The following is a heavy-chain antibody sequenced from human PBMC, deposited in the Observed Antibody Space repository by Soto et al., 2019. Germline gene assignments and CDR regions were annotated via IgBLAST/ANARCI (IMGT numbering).Heavy chain of an antibody. CDR3: ARVREGLDDLQY. Sequence: QVPLVQSGAEVKKPGASVKVSCKASGYTFSKYTMHWVRQAPGQRLEWMGWINTGNGNTKYAQKFQGRVTITRDTSATTAYMELSSLRSEDTAVYFCARVREGLDDLQYWGQGTLVTVSS. V-gene: IGHV1-3*04. D-gene: IGHD1-1*01. J-gene: IGHJ4*02. CDR1: GYTFSKYT. CDR2: INTGNGNT.